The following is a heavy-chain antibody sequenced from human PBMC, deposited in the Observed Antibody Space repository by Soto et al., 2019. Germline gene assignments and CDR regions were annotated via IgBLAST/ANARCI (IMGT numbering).Heavy chain of an antibody. J-gene: IGHJ4*02. CDR2: INSDGSST. CDR1: GFTFSSYW. CDR3: ARRGAVAGLHD. D-gene: IGHD6-19*01. Sequence: EVQLVESGGGLVQPGGSLRVSCAASGFTFSSYWMHWVRQAPGKGLVWVSRINSDGSSTSYADSVKGRFTISRDNAKNTLYLQMNSLRAEDTAIYYCARRGAVAGLHDGGQGTLVTVSS. V-gene: IGHV3-74*01.